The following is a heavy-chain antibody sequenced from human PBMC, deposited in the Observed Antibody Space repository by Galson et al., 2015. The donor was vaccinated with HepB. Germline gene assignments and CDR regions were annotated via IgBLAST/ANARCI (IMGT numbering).Heavy chain of an antibody. CDR2: IYTSETT. V-gene: IGHV4-4*07. J-gene: IGHJ6*03. Sequence: ATLSLTCTVSGGSVTGYYWSWIRQPAGKGLEWIGRIYTSETTNYNPSLKSRVTMSLETSKNQFSLNLSSVTAADTAVYYCARDGGITEPTGPPYYYMDVWGKGTTVTVSS. D-gene: IGHD1-7*01. CDR1: GGSVTGYY. CDR3: ARDGGITEPTGPPYYYMDV.